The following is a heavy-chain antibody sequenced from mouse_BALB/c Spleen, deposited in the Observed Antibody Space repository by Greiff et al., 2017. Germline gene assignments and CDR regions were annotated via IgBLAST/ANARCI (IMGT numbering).Heavy chain of an antibody. D-gene: IGHD2-14*01. CDR1: GFSLTGYG. CDR3: ASAYYRDYYAMDY. CDR2: IWGDGST. V-gene: IGHV2-6-7*01. Sequence: VKLMESGPGLVAPSQSLSITCTVSGFSLTGYGVNWVRQPPGKGLEWLGMIWGDGSTDYNSALKSRLSISKDNSKSQVFLKMNSLQTDDTARYYCASAYYRDYYAMDYWGQGTSVTVSS. J-gene: IGHJ4*01.